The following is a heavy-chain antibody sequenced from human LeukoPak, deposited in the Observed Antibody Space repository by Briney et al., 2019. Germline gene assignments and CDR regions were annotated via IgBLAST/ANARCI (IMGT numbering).Heavy chain of an antibody. CDR1: GFTFGDYA. CDR3: ARGFGDYGANGGEEYDY. Sequence: GSLRLSCTASGFTFGDYAMSWFRQPPGKGLEWIGEINHSGSTNYNASLKSRVTISVDTSKNLFSLKLSSVTAADTSVYYCARGFGDYGANGGEEYDYWGQGTLVTVSS. J-gene: IGHJ4*02. V-gene: IGHV4-34*01. D-gene: IGHD4-17*01. CDR2: INHSGST.